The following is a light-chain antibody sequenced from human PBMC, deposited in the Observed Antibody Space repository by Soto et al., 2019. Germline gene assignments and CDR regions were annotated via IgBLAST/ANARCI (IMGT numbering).Light chain of an antibody. CDR2: AAS. J-gene: IGKJ2*01. V-gene: IGKV3-20*01. CDR1: QSVTNSY. CDR3: QQYVTPPPYP. Sequence: EIVLTQSPGTLSLSPGERATLSCRASQSVTNSYLAWYQQKPGQAPRLLIYAASSRATGLPDRFSGSGSGTDFTLPISRLEPEDFAVYYCQQYVTPPPYPFGQGTKLEIK.